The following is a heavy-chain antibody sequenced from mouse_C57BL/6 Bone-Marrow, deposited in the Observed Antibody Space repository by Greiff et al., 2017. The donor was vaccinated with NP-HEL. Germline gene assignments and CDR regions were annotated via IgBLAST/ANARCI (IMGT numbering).Heavy chain of an antibody. CDR1: GYTFTSYT. V-gene: IGHV1-4*01. CDR2: INPSSGYT. J-gene: IGHJ1*03. D-gene: IGHD1-1*01. Sequence: VKLQESGAELARPGASVKMSCKASGYTFTSYTMHWVKQRPGQGLEWIGYINPSSGYTKYNQKFKDKATLTADKSSSTAYMQLSSLTSEDSAVYYCASPYYYGSSFGYFDVWGTGTTVTVSS. CDR3: ASPYYYGSSFGYFDV.